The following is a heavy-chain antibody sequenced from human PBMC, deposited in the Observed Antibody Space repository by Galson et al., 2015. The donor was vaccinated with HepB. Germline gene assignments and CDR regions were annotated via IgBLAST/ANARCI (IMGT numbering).Heavy chain of an antibody. V-gene: IGHV3-21*06. J-gene: IGHJ2*01. D-gene: IGHD2-15*01. CDR1: GFTFSSYS. CDR3: ARHHETIVVVAATSGRYFDL. CDR2: ISTSSTYI. Sequence: SLRLSCAVSGFTFSSYSMNWLRQAPGEGLEWVSSISTSSTYISYADSVKGRFTISRDNAKNSLFLQMNSLRAEGTAVYYCARHHETIVVVAATSGRYFDLWGRGTLVTVSS.